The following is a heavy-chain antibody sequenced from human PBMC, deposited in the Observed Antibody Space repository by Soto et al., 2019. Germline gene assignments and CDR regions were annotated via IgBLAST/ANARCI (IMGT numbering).Heavy chain of an antibody. CDR2: IYSGGST. D-gene: IGHD6-13*01. J-gene: IGHJ1*01. V-gene: IGHV3-53*01. CDR3: TRGHSSWLID. CDR1: GFTVSSNY. Sequence: GGSLRLSCAASGFTVSSNYMSWVRQAPGKGLEWVSVIYSGGSTYYADSVKGRFTISRDNSKNTLYLQMNSLTADDTAVYYCTRGHSSWLIDWGQGTLVTVSS.